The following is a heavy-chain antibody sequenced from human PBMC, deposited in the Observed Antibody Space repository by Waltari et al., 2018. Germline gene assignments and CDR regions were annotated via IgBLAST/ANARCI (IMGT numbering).Heavy chain of an antibody. CDR3: ARGHRYYYESSTDAFDI. Sequence: QLQLQESGPGLVKPSETLSLTCTVSGGSISSSSYYWGWIRQHPGKGLEWIGNIYYSGSTYYDPSLKNRVTIAVGTSKSQFSLKLSSVTAADTAVYYCARGHRYYYESSTDAFDIWGQGTMVTVSS. CDR2: IYYSGST. V-gene: IGHV4-39*07. CDR1: GGSISSSSYY. J-gene: IGHJ3*02. D-gene: IGHD3-22*01.